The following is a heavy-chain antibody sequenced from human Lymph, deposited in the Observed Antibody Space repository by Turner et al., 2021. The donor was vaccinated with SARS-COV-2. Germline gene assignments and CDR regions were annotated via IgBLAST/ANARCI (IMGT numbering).Heavy chain of an antibody. Sequence: EVQLVETGGGLIQPGGSRRLPWAASGFTVSSNYMSWVRQAPGKGLEWVSVIYIGGTTYYADSVKGRFTISRDNSKNTLYLQMNSLRAEDTAVYYCARDLGPLAFDIWGQGTMVTVSS. CDR2: IYIGGTT. V-gene: IGHV3-53*02. CDR3: ARDLGPLAFDI. CDR1: GFTVSSNY. J-gene: IGHJ3*02.